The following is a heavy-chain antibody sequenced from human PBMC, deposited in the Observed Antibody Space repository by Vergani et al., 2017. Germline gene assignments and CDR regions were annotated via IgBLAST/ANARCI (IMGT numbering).Heavy chain of an antibody. CDR1: GGTFSSYA. J-gene: IGHJ6*03. D-gene: IGHD2-15*01. Sequence: QVQLVQSGAEVKKPGSSVKVSCKASGGTFSSYAISWVRQAPGQGLEWMGGNIPIFGTANYAQKFQGRVTITADESTSTAYMELSSLRSEDTAVYYCAKGLSGEAPNDYYYYYYMDVWGKGTTVTVSS. V-gene: IGHV1-69*01. CDR2: NIPIFGTA. CDR3: AKGLSGEAPNDYYYYYYMDV.